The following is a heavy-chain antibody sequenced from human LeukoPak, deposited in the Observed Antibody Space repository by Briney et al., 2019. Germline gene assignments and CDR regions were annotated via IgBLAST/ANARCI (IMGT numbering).Heavy chain of an antibody. CDR2: IYHGSA. Sequence: PPETLSLTCTVSVDSLSSSRYYWAWIRQPPGKGLGWIGYIYHGSATYNPSLESRVTLSMDTSKLQYSLKMTSVTAAETAVYYCAREGGRQWLVSGALDSWGQGSLVTVSS. V-gene: IGHV4-61*01. CDR3: AREGGRQWLVSGALDS. CDR1: VDSLSSSRYY. D-gene: IGHD6-19*01. J-gene: IGHJ5*01.